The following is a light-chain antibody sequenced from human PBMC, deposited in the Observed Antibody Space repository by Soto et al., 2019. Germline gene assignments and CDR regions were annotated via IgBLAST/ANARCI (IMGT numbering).Light chain of an antibody. Sequence: IGMIQSPESLAVSLGERASINCKSSRSLLYSPNNKINLAWYQQKPGQPPQLLIHWASTRASGVPDRFSGSGSGTDFTLTISNLQAEDVAVYYCQQYYFTPFTFGQGTKLEIK. J-gene: IGKJ2*01. V-gene: IGKV4-1*01. CDR1: RSLLYSPNNKIN. CDR3: QQYYFTPFT. CDR2: WAS.